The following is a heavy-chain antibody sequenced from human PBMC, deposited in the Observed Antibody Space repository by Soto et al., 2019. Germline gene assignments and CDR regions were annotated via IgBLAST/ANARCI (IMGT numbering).Heavy chain of an antibody. D-gene: IGHD6-19*01. J-gene: IGHJ4*02. CDR1: GFTFSSYA. Sequence: PGGSLRLSCAASGFTFSSYAMSWVRQAPGKGLEWVSAISGSGGSTYYADSVKGRFTISRDNSKNTLYLQMNSLRAEDTAVYYCANTPIAVAGTRPIAGYWGQGTLVTVSS. V-gene: IGHV3-23*01. CDR2: ISGSGGST. CDR3: ANTPIAVAGTRPIAGY.